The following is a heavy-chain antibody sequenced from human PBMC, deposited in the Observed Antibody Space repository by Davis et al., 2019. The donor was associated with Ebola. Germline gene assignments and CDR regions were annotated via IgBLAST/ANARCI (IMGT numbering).Heavy chain of an antibody. Sequence: GESLKISCAASGFTFSSYSMNWVRQVPGKGLEWVANIKQDGSEKYYVDSVKGRFTISRDNAKNSLYLQMNSLRAEDTAVYYCARDFRYGEEGDYWGQGTLVTVSS. CDR1: GFTFSSYS. J-gene: IGHJ4*02. V-gene: IGHV3-7*01. CDR3: ARDFRYGEEGDY. CDR2: IKQDGSEK. D-gene: IGHD4-17*01.